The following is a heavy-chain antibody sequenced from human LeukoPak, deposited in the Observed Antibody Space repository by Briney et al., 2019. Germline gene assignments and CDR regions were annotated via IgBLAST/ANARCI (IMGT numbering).Heavy chain of an antibody. J-gene: IGHJ6*03. D-gene: IGHD3-22*01. CDR1: GYTFTSDE. CDR3: ARNVGHFYYDGSGYELYYYYLDV. Sequence: GASVTVSCQASGYTFTSDEINWVRQATGQGLEWMGWMNPKSGNTGHGQKFPGTVTPTRNTSINTAYMGLTSLSSNDTAVYYCARNVGHFYYDGSGYELYYYYLDVWGKGTTVTVSS. V-gene: IGHV1-8*03. CDR2: MNPKSGNT.